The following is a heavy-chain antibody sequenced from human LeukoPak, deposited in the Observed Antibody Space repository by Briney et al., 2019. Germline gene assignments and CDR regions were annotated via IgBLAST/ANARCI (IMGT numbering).Heavy chain of an antibody. CDR2: IYSGGST. Sequence: GGSLRLSCAASGFTVSSNYMSWVRQSPGKGLEWVSVIYSGGSTYYADSVKGRFTISRDNSKNTLYLQMNSLRAEDTAVYYCARDYYGSGSYDYWGQGTLVTVSS. D-gene: IGHD3-10*01. CDR3: ARDYYGSGSYDY. V-gene: IGHV3-66*01. J-gene: IGHJ4*02. CDR1: GFTVSSNY.